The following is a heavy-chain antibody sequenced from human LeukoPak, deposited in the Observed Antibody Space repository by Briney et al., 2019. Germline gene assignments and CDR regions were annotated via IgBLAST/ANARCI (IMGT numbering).Heavy chain of an antibody. CDR1: GYTFTSYG. J-gene: IGHJ4*02. Sequence: ASVKVSCKASGYTFTSYGISWVRQAPGQGLEWMGWISAYNGNTNYAQKLQGRVTMTTDTSTSTAYMELRSLRSDDTAVYYCAREGTLRYFDWLLTYFDYWGQGTLVTVSS. V-gene: IGHV1-18*01. CDR3: AREGTLRYFDWLLTYFDY. CDR2: ISAYNGNT. D-gene: IGHD3-9*01.